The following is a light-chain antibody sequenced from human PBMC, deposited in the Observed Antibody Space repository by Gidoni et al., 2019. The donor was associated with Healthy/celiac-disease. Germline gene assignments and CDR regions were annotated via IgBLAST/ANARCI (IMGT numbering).Light chain of an antibody. CDR1: SSDVGGYNY. Sequence: QSALTQPVPVSGSPGPSIPIPCTGTSSDVGGYNYVSWYQQHPGKAPKLMIDAVSNRPSGVSNRFAGSKSGNTASLTISALQAEDEADYYCSSYTSSSTLNYVFGTGTKVTVL. CDR3: SSYTSSSTLNYV. CDR2: AVS. J-gene: IGLJ1*01. V-gene: IGLV2-14*01.